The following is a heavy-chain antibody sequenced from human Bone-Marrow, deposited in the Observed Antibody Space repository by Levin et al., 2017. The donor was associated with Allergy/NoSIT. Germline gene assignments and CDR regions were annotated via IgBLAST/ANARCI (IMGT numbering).Heavy chain of an antibody. CDR2: ISSSSTTI. J-gene: IGHJ4*02. V-gene: IGHV3-48*02. D-gene: IGHD2-15*01. Sequence: SGGSLRLSCAASGITFSSYSMNWVRQAPGKGLEWVSYISSSSTTIYYADSVKGRFTISRDNAKNSLYLQMNSLRDEDTAVYYCARDSLFVVAATFDYWGQGTLVTVSS. CDR1: GITFSSYS. CDR3: ARDSLFVVAATFDY.